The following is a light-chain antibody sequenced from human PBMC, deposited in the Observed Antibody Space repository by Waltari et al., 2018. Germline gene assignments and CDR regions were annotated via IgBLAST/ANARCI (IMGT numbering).Light chain of an antibody. CDR2: VNSDGSH. CDR3: QTGGHGTWV. J-gene: IGLJ3*02. Sequence: QLVLTQSPSASAPLGASVKLTCTLSSGHTNNIIAWHPQHPKKGPRYLMKVNSDGSHNQGDKIPERFAGSSSGAERYLTISSLQSEDEADYYCQTGGHGTWVFGGGTKLTVL. V-gene: IGLV4-69*01. CDR1: SGHTNNI.